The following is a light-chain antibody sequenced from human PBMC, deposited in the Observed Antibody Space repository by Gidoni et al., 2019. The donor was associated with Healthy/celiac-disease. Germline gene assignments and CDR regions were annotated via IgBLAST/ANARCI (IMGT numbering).Light chain of an antibody. CDR1: QGIRND. CDR2: AAS. CDR3: LQDYNDPWT. J-gene: IGKJ1*01. V-gene: IGKV1-6*01. Sequence: AIQITQSPSSLSASVGDRVTIPCRASQGIRNDLGWYQQKPGKAPKLLIYAASSLQRGVPSRFSGSGSGTDFTLTISSLQPEDFATYYCLQDYNDPWTFGQGTKVEIK.